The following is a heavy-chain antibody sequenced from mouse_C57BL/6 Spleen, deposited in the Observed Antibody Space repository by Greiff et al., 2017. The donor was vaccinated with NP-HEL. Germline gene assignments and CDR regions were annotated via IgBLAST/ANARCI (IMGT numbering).Heavy chain of an antibody. D-gene: IGHD2-4*01. V-gene: IGHV1-61*01. CDR2: IYPSDSET. J-gene: IGHJ4*01. CDR3: ARFDYDGSYAMDY. CDR1: GYTFTSYW. Sequence: QVQLQQPGAELVRPGSSVKLSCKASGYTFTSYWMDWVKQRPGQGLEWIGNIYPSDSETHYNQKFKDKATLTVDKSSSTAYMQLSSLTSEDSAVYYCARFDYDGSYAMDYWGQGTSVTVSS.